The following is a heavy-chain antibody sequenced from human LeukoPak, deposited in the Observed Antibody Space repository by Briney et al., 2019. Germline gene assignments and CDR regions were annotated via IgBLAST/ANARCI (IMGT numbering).Heavy chain of an antibody. CDR1: GFTFSSYA. CDR3: ARVDAATWYYFDS. J-gene: IGHJ4*02. Sequence: PGGSLRLSCAASGFTFSSYAMSWVRQAPGKGLEWVSAISGSGGSTYYADSVKGRFTISRDNAKNALYLEMNSLRAEDTAVYYCARVDAATWYYFDSWGQGTLVTVSS. CDR2: ISGSGGST. V-gene: IGHV3-23*01. D-gene: IGHD2-8*02.